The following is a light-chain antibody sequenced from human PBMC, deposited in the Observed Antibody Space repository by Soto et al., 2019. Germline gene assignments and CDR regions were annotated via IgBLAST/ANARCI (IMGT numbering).Light chain of an antibody. Sequence: DIQMTQSPSSLSASVGDRVTITCRASQGIRNDLSWYQQKPGKAPKRLIYAASTLHTGVSSRFSGSGSGTEFTLTISSLQPADFATYYCLQHNSFPYTFGQGTELEIK. V-gene: IGKV1-17*01. CDR2: AAS. CDR3: LQHNSFPYT. J-gene: IGKJ2*01. CDR1: QGIRND.